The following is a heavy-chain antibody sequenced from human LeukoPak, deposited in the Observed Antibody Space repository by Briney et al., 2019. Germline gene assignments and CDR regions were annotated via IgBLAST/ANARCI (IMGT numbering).Heavy chain of an antibody. Sequence: GESLKISCKASGHTLSSDWIAWVRQMPGKGLECMGVIYAGDSDTRYSPSFQGQVTISVDTSLNTAYLQWSNLKASDIAMYYRARFRGELMDGLDLWGQGTLVSVSS. V-gene: IGHV5-51*01. CDR2: IYAGDSDT. CDR1: GHTLSSDW. CDR3: ARFRGELMDGLDL. D-gene: IGHD3-16*01. J-gene: IGHJ5*02.